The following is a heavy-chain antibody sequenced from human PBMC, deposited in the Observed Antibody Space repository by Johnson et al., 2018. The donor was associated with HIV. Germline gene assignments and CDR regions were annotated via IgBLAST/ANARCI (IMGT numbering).Heavy chain of an antibody. Sequence: VQLVESGGGVVQPGGSRRLSCAASGFTVSSNYMSWVRQAPGKGLEWVGRIKSKSDGGTTDSAAPVKGRFTISRDDSKNTLYLQMNSLRAEDTALYYCARHHHYYDSSGSDAFDIWGQGTMVTVSS. CDR3: ARHHHYYDSSGSDAFDI. CDR2: IKSKSDGGTT. D-gene: IGHD3-22*01. CDR1: GFTVSSNY. J-gene: IGHJ3*02. V-gene: IGHV3-15*05.